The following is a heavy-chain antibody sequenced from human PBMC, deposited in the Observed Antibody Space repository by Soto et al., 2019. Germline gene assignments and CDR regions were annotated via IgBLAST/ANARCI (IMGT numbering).Heavy chain of an antibody. CDR1: GGSFSGYY. CDR3: ARDLGMTTVTMDY. V-gene: IGHV4-34*01. CDR2: INHSGST. D-gene: IGHD4-17*01. J-gene: IGHJ4*02. Sequence: SETLSLTCAVYGGSFSGYYWSWIRQPPGKGLEWIGEINHSGSTNYNPSLKSRVTISVDTSKNQFSLKLSSVTAADTAVYYCARDLGMTTVTMDYWGQGTLVTVSS.